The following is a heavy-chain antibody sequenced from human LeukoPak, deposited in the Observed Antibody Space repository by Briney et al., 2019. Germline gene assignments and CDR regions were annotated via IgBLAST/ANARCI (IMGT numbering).Heavy chain of an antibody. CDR3: ARESLRPT. J-gene: IGHJ4*02. CDR1: GYTFSKFG. CDR2: ISAYNGDT. Sequence: GASVKVSCKASGYTFSKFGISWVRQAPGQGFEWMGWISAYNGDTNCAQEFQGRITMTIDTSTNTAYMELRSLKSDDTAVYYCARESLRPTWGQGTLVTVSS. D-gene: IGHD5-12*01. V-gene: IGHV1-18*01.